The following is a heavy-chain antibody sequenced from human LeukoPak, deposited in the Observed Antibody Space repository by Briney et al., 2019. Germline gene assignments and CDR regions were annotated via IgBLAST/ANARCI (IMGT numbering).Heavy chain of an antibody. CDR2: ISGDGGST. D-gene: IGHD1-26*01. Sequence: PGGSLRLSCAASGFTFDDYAMHWVRQAPGKGLEWVSLISGDGGSTYYADSVKGRFTISRDNSKNSLYLQMNSLRTEDTALYYCAKDMRSGGYFPGQDTFDIWGQGTMVTVSS. V-gene: IGHV3-43*02. CDR3: AKDMRSGGYFPGQDTFDI. J-gene: IGHJ3*02. CDR1: GFTFDDYA.